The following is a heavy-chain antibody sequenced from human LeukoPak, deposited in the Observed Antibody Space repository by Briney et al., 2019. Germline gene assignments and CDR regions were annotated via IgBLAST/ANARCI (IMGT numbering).Heavy chain of an antibody. CDR1: WIILSSTY. D-gene: IGHD2-15*01. Sequence: RGGSLRLSCAASWIILSSTYNRWGRPAPGKGLGWGSIIYSGDSTHYAGSVKGRFTNPRDNSRNTVYLQMNSLRAEDTAVYYCAKNRVEASGLAEYFEHWGQGTLVAVSS. CDR2: IYSGDST. CDR3: AKNRVEASGLAEYFEH. J-gene: IGHJ1*01. V-gene: IGHV3-53*01.